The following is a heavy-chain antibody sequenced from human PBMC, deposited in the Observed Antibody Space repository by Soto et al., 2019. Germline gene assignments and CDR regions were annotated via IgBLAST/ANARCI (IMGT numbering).Heavy chain of an antibody. CDR1: GGTFSRYA. Sequence: QVQLVQSGAEVKKPGSSVKVSCKASGGTFSRYAINWVRQAPGHGLGWMGGIIPLLGTANYAQKFQGNVSITAHEAAGTAHMALGSLRSEDTAVYFGARDYGDDCGGDNCYFYFWGQRSLVAVSS. J-gene: IGHJ4*02. CDR3: ARDYGDDCGGDNCYFYF. D-gene: IGHD2-21*01. CDR2: IIPLLGTA. V-gene: IGHV1-69*01.